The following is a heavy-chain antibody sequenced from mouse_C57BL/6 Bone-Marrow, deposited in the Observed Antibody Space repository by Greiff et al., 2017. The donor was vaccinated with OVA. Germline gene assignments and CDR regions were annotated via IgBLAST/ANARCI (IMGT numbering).Heavy chain of an antibody. Sequence: MLVESGGGLVQPGGSLKLSCAASGFTFSDYGMAWVRQAPRKGPEWVAFISNLAYSIYYADTVTGRFTISRENAKNTQYLEMSSLRSEDTAMYYCAREEDCYGSSSSFAYWGQGTLVTVSA. J-gene: IGHJ3*01. D-gene: IGHD1-1*01. CDR1: GFTFSDYG. CDR2: ISNLAYSI. CDR3: AREEDCYGSSSSFAY. V-gene: IGHV5-15*01.